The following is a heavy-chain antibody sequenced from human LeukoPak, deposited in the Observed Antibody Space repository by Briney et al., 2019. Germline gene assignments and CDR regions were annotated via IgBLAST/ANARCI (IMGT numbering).Heavy chain of an antibody. D-gene: IGHD3-10*01. CDR1: GFTFSSYI. V-gene: IGHV3-21*01. CDR2: ISSSSSYI. CDR3: ARESESASLMGPDAFDI. J-gene: IGHJ3*02. Sequence: GGSLRLSCAASGFTFSSYIMNWVRQAPGKGLEWVSSISSSSSYIYYADSVKGRFTISRDNAKNSLYLQMNSLRAEDTAVYYCARESESASLMGPDAFDIWGQGTMVTVSS.